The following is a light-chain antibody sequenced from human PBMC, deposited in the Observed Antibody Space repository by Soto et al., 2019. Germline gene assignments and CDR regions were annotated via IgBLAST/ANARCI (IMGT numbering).Light chain of an antibody. J-gene: IGKJ4*01. CDR1: QSVSSY. CDR2: DAS. V-gene: IGKV3-11*01. Sequence: EIVLTQSPATLSLSPGERATLSCRASQSVSSYLAWYQQKSGQAPRLLIYDASNRATGIPARFSGSGSGTDFTLTISSLEPEDFAVYYCQQRSNWPPLTFGGGTKVESK. CDR3: QQRSNWPPLT.